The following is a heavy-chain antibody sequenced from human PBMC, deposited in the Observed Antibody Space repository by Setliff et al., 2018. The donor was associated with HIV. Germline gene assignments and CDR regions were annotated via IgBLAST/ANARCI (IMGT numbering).Heavy chain of an antibody. J-gene: IGHJ5*02. CDR3: AKGVKWLAP. CDR2: MNNDGTT. D-gene: IGHD3-10*01. V-gene: IGHV3-53*01. Sequence: GGSLRLSCAASGFSVNNNYMTWVRQAPGKGLEWVSVMNNDGTTYYAKSVKGRFTVSRDNSINILYLHMNSLIAEDTAVYYCAKGVKWLAPWGQGTLVTVSS. CDR1: GFSVNNNY.